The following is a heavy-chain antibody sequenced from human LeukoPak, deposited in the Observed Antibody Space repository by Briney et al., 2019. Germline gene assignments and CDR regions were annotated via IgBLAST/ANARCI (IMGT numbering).Heavy chain of an antibody. V-gene: IGHV3-23*01. CDR1: GFTFSNYG. Sequence: GGTLRLSCAASGFTFSNYGMSWVRQAPGKGLEWVSAISGSGGSTYYADSVKGRFSISRDNSKNTLYVQMNSLRAEDTAVYYCAKYDMVRGVNVDYWGQGTLVTVSP. J-gene: IGHJ4*02. D-gene: IGHD3-10*01. CDR3: AKYDMVRGVNVDY. CDR2: ISGSGGST.